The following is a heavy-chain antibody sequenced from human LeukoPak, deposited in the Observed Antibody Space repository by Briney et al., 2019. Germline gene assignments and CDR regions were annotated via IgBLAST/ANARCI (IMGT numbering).Heavy chain of an antibody. CDR1: GGSISGDY. D-gene: IGHD1-26*01. V-gene: IGHV4-59*01. CDR2: TSYSGNT. CDR3: ARWHSHGRYFDY. Sequence: SETMSLTCTVSGGSISGDYWNWIRQPPGKGLEWTGYTSYSGNTDYKPSLRSRVTMSVDTSKNQLSLKLTSATAADTAVYYCARWHSHGRYFDYWGQGALVTVSS. J-gene: IGHJ4*02.